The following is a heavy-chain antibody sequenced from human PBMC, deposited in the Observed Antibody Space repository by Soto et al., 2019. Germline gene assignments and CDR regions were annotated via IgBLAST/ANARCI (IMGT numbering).Heavy chain of an antibody. CDR1: GFTFRTFA. J-gene: IGHJ6*02. Sequence: GGSLRLSCAASGFTFRTFALYWVRQAPGKGLEWVAVISNHGSNKYYQDSVKGRFTVSRDNPNNTLYLQMDSLRAEDTAVYYCARDKKPFNWGPSILKTYYYGMDVWGQGTTVTVSS. CDR3: ARDKKPFNWGPSILKTYYYGMDV. V-gene: IGHV3-30-3*01. CDR2: ISNHGSNK. D-gene: IGHD7-27*01.